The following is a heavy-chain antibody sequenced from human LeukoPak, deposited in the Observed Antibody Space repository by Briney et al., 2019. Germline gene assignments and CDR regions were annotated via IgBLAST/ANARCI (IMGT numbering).Heavy chain of an antibody. V-gene: IGHV3-53*01. D-gene: IGHD3-22*01. J-gene: IGHJ4*02. CDR3: ARDYYDSSGYYGY. CDR2: IYSGGST. CDR1: GFTVSSNY. Sequence: PGGSLRLSCAASGFTVSSNYMSWVRQAPGKGLEWVSVIYSGGSTYDADSVKGRFTISRDNSKNTLYLQMNSLRAEDTAVYYCARDYYDSSGYYGYWGQGTLVTVSS.